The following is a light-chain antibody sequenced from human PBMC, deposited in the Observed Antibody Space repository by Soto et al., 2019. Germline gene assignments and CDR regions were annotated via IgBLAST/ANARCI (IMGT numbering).Light chain of an antibody. CDR1: QSVNSDY. V-gene: IGKV3-20*01. J-gene: IGKJ5*01. CDR3: HHYGGSLIP. Sequence: EIVLTQSPGALSLYPRERATLSCMASQSVNSDYLGWFQQKPGQAPRLLIYGASTRATGIPDRFSGSGSGTDFTLTISRLEPEDFAVYYCHHYGGSLIPFGQVARLEV. CDR2: GAS.